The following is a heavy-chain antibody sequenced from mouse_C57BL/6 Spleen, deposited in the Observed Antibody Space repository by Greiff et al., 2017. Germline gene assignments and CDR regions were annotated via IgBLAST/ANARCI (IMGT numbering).Heavy chain of an antibody. CDR1: GYTFTSYW. V-gene: IGHV1-64*01. D-gene: IGHD1-1*01. CDR2: IHLNSGST. J-gene: IGHJ3*01. Sequence: QVQLQQPGAELVKPGASVKLSCKASGYTFTSYWMHWVKQRPGQGLEWIGMIHLNSGSTNYNEKFKSKATLTVDKSSSTAYMQLSSLTSEDSAVYYCASEAYGSSPAWFAYWGQGTLVTVSA. CDR3: ASEAYGSSPAWFAY.